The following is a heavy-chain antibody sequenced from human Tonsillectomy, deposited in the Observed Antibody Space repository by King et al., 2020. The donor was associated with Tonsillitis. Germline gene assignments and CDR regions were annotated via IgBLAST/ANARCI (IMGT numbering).Heavy chain of an antibody. CDR3: AKDRRKKYGSGSYRLDY. J-gene: IGHJ4*02. CDR2: ISYDGSNK. CDR1: GFTFSSYG. Sequence: VQLVESGGGVVQPGRSLRLSCAASGFTFSSYGMHWVRQAPGKGLEWVAVISYDGSNKYYADSVKGRFTISRDNSKNTLYLQMNSLRAEDTAVYYCAKDRRKKYGSGSYRLDYWGQGTLVTVSS. V-gene: IGHV3-30*18. D-gene: IGHD3-10*01.